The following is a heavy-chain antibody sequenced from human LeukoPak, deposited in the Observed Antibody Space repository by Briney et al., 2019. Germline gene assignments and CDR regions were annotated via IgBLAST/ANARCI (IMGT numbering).Heavy chain of an antibody. CDR2: ISYDVRNK. Sequence: GGSLRLSCAASGFTFGSYAMHWVRQAPGKGLEWVAVISYDVRNKYYADSWKGRYSISRYNSKNTLYLQMSSLRADDTAVYYCARDPRFPMGLTNWGQGTLVTVSS. V-gene: IGHV3-30*04. J-gene: IGHJ4*02. CDR1: GFTFGSYA. CDR3: ARDPRFPMGLTN. D-gene: IGHD5-24*01.